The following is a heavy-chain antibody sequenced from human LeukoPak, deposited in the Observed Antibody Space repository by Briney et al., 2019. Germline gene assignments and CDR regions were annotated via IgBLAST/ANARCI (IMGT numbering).Heavy chain of an antibody. CDR1: GGSISSYY. CDR3: ARAQTYYYGSGSYGY. D-gene: IGHD3-10*01. V-gene: IGHV4-34*01. CDR2: INHSGST. Sequence: SETLSLTCTVSGGSISSYYWSWIRQPPGKGLEWIGEINHSGSTNYNPSLKSRVTISVDTSKNQFSLKLSSVTAADTAVYYCARAQTYYYGSGSYGYWGQGTLVTVSS. J-gene: IGHJ4*02.